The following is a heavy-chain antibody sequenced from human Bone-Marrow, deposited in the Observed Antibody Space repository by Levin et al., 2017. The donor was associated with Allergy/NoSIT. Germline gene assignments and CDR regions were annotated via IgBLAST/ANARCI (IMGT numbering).Heavy chain of an antibody. V-gene: IGHV3-30-3*01. CDR3: ARGTGSGSYLIDY. J-gene: IGHJ4*02. CDR1: GFTFTNYA. Sequence: GESLKISCATSGFTFTNYAVHWVRQAPGKGLEWVGILSSDGTNERYSSSVKGRFSLSRDNSKKTVDLQLNSLQTEDTAVYSCARGTGSGSYLIDYWGQGTLVTVSS. CDR2: LSSDGTNE. D-gene: IGHD3-10*01.